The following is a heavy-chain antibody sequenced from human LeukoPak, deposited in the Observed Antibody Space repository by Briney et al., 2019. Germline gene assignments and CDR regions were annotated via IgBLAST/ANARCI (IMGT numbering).Heavy chain of an antibody. J-gene: IGHJ4*02. CDR1: GGTFSSYA. CDR3: ARGPPAMVTISYYFDQ. CDR2: IIPIFGTA. D-gene: IGHD5-18*01. Sequence: SVKVSCKASGGTFSSYAISWVRQAPGQGLEWMGGIIPIFGTANYAQKFQGRVTITANKSTSTAYMELSSLRSEDTAVYYCARGPPAMVTISYYFDQWGQGTLVTVSS. V-gene: IGHV1-69*06.